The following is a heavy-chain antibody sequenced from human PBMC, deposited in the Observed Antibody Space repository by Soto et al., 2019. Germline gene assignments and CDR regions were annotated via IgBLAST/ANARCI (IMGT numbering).Heavy chain of an antibody. CDR3: EVTTGY. CDR2: MSPESGNT. V-gene: IGHV1-8*01. Sequence: QVQVVQSRAEVKKPGASVKVSCKASGYTFTDYDINWVRQASGQGLEYMGWMSPESGNTGYAPQFQGRVTMTRTTSISTAYMELSSLRSEGTAVYYCEVTTGYWGQGTKVSVSS. D-gene: IGHD2-21*02. J-gene: IGHJ4*02. CDR1: GYTFTDYD.